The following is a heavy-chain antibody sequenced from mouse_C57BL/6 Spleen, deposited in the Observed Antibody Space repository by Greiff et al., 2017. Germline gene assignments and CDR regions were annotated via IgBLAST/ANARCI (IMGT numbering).Heavy chain of an antibody. CDR3: ARSYGSSYVDYAMDY. V-gene: IGHV1-64*01. CDR2: IHPNSGST. D-gene: IGHD1-1*01. Sequence: QVQLQQPGAELVKPGASVKLSCKASGYTFTSYWMHWVKQRPGQGLEWIGMIHPNSGSTNYNEKFKSKATLTVDKSSSTAYMQLSSLTSEDSEVYYCARSYGSSYVDYAMDYWGQGTSVTVSS. J-gene: IGHJ4*01. CDR1: GYTFTSYW.